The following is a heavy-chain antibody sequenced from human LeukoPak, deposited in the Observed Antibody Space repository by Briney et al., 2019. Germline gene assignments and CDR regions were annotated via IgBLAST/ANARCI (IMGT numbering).Heavy chain of an antibody. J-gene: IGHJ4*02. V-gene: IGHV3-7*01. Sequence: GGSLRLSCAASGFTFRSYWMSWVRQAPGKGLEGVANINEDGRKKYYVDSVKGRFTISSDNPKNSLYLQMNRLSADDTAVYYCVRDSGWYRVEYWGQGTLVTVSS. CDR1: GFTFRSYW. CDR3: VRDSGWYRVEY. D-gene: IGHD6-19*01. CDR2: INEDGRKK.